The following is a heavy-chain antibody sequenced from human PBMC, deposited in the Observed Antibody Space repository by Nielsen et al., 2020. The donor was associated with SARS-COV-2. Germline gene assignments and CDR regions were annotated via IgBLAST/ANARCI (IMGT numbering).Heavy chain of an antibody. CDR3: ARHGVEEQLGGTAIIYYYYYMDV. J-gene: IGHJ6*03. CDR2: INHSGST. V-gene: IGHV4-34*01. Sequence: WIRQPPEKGLEWIGEINHSGSTNYNPSLKSRVTISVDTSKNQFSLKLSSVTAADTAVYYCARHGVEEQLGGTAIIYYYYYMDVWGKGTTVTVSS. D-gene: IGHD6-6*01.